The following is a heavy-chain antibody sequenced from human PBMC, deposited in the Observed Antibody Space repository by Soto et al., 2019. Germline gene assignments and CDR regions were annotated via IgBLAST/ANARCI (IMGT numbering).Heavy chain of an antibody. D-gene: IGHD6-13*01. CDR2: RSYDGSNK. Sequence: QVQLVESGGGVVQPGRSLRLSCAASGFTFSSYGMHWVRQAPGKGLEWVAVRSYDGSNKYYADSVKGRFTISRDNSKNTLYLQMNSLRAEDTAVYYCAKGSRAGTPFYYYYGMDVWGQGTTVTVSS. V-gene: IGHV3-30*18. J-gene: IGHJ6*02. CDR1: GFTFSSYG. CDR3: AKGSRAGTPFYYYYGMDV.